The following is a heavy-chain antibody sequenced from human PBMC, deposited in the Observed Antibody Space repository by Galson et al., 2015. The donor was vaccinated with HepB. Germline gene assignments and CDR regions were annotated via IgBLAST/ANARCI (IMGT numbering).Heavy chain of an antibody. Sequence: SLRLSCAASGFTFSSYAMHWVRQAPGKGLEWVAVISYDGSNKYYADSVKGRFTISRDNSKNTLYLQMNSLRAEDTAVYYCARDCTSCIRGDAFDIWGQGTMVTVSS. CDR2: ISYDGSNK. J-gene: IGHJ3*02. V-gene: IGHV3-30-3*01. CDR1: GFTFSSYA. D-gene: IGHD2-2*01. CDR3: ARDCTSCIRGDAFDI.